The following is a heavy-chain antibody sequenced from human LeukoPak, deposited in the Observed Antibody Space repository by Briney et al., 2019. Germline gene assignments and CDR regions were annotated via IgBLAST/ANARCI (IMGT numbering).Heavy chain of an antibody. D-gene: IGHD2-21*01. CDR1: GASISRSTYY. J-gene: IGHJ4*02. V-gene: IGHV4-39*01. CDR2: IYYTGTI. CDR3: ARYEPRNSPFDY. Sequence: SETLSLTCAVSGASISRSTYYWGWTRQTPGKGLEWIASIYYTGTIVYNPSLESRVTMSVDMSKNHFSLKLRSVTAADTAVYYCARYEPRNSPFDYWGQGTLVTVSS.